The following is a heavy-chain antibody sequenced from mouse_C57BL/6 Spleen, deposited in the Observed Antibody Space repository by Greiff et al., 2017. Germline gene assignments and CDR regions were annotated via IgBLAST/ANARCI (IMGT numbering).Heavy chain of an antibody. J-gene: IGHJ1*03. Sequence: QVQLKESGAELVKPGASVKMSCKASGYTFTTYPIEWMKQNHGKSLEWIGNFHPYNDDTKYNEKFKGKATLTVVKSSSTVYLELSRLTSDDSAVYYCARGGFLYWYFDVWGTGTTVTVSS. CDR1: GYTFTTYP. CDR3: ARGGFLYWYFDV. CDR2: FHPYNDDT. V-gene: IGHV1-47*01.